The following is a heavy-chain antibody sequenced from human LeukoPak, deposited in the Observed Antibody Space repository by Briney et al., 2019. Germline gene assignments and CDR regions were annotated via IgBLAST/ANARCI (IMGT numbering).Heavy chain of an antibody. CDR2: ISYDGNNK. J-gene: IGHJ4*02. D-gene: IGHD6-19*01. Sequence: PGGSLRLSCAASGFTFSSYAMHWVRQAPAKGLEWVAVISYDGNNKFYADSVTGRFTISRDNSKNTLNLQMNSLRPEDTAVYYCARRSSAWYFLDYWGQGTLVTVSS. CDR3: ARRSSAWYFLDY. V-gene: IGHV3-30-3*01. CDR1: GFTFSSYA.